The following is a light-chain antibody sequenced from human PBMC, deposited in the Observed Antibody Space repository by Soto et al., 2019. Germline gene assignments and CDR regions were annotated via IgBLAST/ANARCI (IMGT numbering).Light chain of an antibody. CDR1: RGISSY. V-gene: IGKV1-9*01. J-gene: IGKJ5*01. CDR3: QQLNGYPQT. CDR2: SAS. Sequence: IQVTQSRSSLSASVGDRFTITCRAVRGISSYLAWYQQKPGKAPKLLVYSASTLQSGVPSRFRGSGSGPDFTLTISSLQPEDSETYFCQQLNGYPQTFGQGTRLEIK.